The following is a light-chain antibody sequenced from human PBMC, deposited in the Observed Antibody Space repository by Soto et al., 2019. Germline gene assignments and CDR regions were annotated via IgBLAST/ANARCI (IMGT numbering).Light chain of an antibody. V-gene: IGLV2-23*01. Sequence: QSALTQPAAVSGSPGQSITISCTGTSRDVGSYHLVSWYQQYPGKAPKLLIYEGNKRPSGVSVRFSGSKSDNTASLTISGLQAEDETDYYCCSFAGSATWVFGGGTKVTVL. CDR3: CSFAGSATWV. CDR2: EGN. J-gene: IGLJ3*02. CDR1: SRDVGSYHL.